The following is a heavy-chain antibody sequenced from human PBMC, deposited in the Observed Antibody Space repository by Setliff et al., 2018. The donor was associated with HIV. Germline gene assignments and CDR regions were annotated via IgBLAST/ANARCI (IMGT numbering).Heavy chain of an antibody. D-gene: IGHD5-12*01. J-gene: IGHJ6*04. Sequence: SLRLSCAASGFTFSSYSMNWVRQAPGKGPEWVSSISSSSSYIYYADSVMGRFTISRDNAKNSLYLQMNSLRAEDTAVYYCLVAVEEDVWGKGTTVTVSS. CDR1: GFTFSSYS. CDR2: ISSSSSYI. CDR3: LVAVEEDV. V-gene: IGHV3-21*01.